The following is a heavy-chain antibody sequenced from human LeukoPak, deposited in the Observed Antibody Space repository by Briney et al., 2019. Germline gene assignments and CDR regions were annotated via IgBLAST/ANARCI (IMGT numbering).Heavy chain of an antibody. J-gene: IGHJ6*02. CDR1: GGSISSGDYY. CDR3: ARDGDGVVVVAATPRPYFYYGMDV. Sequence: PSQTLSLTCTVSGGSISSGDYYWSWIRQPPGKGLEWIGYIYFSGSTYYNPSLKSRVTISLDTSKNQFSLKLSSVTAADTAVYYCARDGDGVVVVAATPRPYFYYGMDVWGQGTTVTVSS. D-gene: IGHD2-15*01. CDR2: IYFSGST. V-gene: IGHV4-30-4*01.